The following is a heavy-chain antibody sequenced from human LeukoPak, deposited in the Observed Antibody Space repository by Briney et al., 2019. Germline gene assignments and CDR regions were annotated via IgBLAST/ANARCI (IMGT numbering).Heavy chain of an antibody. Sequence: PGGSLTLSCAASAFTLSSYEMNWVSQAPGKGLEWVSYISSSGSTIYYADSVKGRFTISRDNAKNSLYLQMSSLRAEGTAVYYCARDGGYSYGGYYYYGMDVWGKGTTVTVSS. CDR3: ARDGGYSYGGYYYYGMDV. J-gene: IGHJ6*04. D-gene: IGHD5-18*01. CDR1: AFTLSSYE. V-gene: IGHV3-48*03. CDR2: ISSSGSTI.